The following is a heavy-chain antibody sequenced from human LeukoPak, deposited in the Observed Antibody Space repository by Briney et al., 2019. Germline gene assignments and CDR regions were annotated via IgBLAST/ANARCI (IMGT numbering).Heavy chain of an antibody. J-gene: IGHJ4*02. CDR3: ARGEGGILAAPEDC. CDR1: GFTFSSYW. CDR2: IYSDGRT. Sequence: GGSLRLSCAASGFTFSSYWMSWVRQAPGRGLEWVSVIYSDGRTFYVDSVKGRFTISRDNSKNTLYLQMNSLRAEDTAMYYCARGEGGILAAPEDCWGQGTLVTVS. D-gene: IGHD6-13*01. V-gene: IGHV3-53*01.